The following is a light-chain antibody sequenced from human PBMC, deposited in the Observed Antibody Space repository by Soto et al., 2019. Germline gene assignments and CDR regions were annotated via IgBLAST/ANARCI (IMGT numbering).Light chain of an antibody. J-gene: IGKJ4*02. CDR3: QQYNNWPPYRT. CDR1: QSVGSN. Sequence: EIVMTQSPATLSVSPGGRATLSCRASQSVGSNLAWYQQKPGQAPRLLIYGASTRATGIPARFSGSGSGTEFTLTISSLQSEDYAIYFCQQYNNWPPYRTFGEGTKVEIQ. V-gene: IGKV3-15*01. CDR2: GAS.